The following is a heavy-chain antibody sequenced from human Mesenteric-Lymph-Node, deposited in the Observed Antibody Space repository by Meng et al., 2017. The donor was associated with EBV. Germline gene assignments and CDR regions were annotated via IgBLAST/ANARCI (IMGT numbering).Heavy chain of an antibody. D-gene: IGHD2-2*01. CDR2: IYYSGTT. J-gene: IGHJ4*02. V-gene: IGHV4-30-4*01. Sequence: VQLQESGPGLVKPSQTLSRTCPLSGGFISSGGYYWSWIRQSPGKGLEWIGYIYYSGTTYYNPSLQSRVSMSMDSSRNQFSLKLSSVTAADTAVYYCAREIYCTSASCPFDYWGQGTLVTVSS. CDR3: AREIYCTSASCPFDY. CDR1: GGFISSGGYY.